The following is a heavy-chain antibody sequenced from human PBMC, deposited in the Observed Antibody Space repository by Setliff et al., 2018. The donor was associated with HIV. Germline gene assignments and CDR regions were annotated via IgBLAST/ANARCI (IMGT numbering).Heavy chain of an antibody. J-gene: IGHJ3*02. V-gene: IGHV1-2*02. CDR1: GYTFTTHY. CDR3: VTFSSGLGYHDIFDI. Sequence: ASVKVSCKASGYTFTTHYIHWVRQAPGQGLQWMGWINTESGNTNFAQKFGGRVALTRDTSISTACMDLRRLRSDDTAVYYCVTFSSGLGYHDIFDIWGQGTGVTVSS. D-gene: IGHD3-22*01. CDR2: INTESGNT.